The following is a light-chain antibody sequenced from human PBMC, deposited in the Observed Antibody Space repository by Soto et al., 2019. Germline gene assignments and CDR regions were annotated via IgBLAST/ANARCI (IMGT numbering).Light chain of an antibody. V-gene: IGKV1-5*03. Sequence: DIHMTQSPSTLSASVGDRVTITCRASQSISIWLAWYQQKPGRAPNLLIYGTSSFESGVPSRFSGSGSGTEFTLTISSLQPDDFTTYYCQYYNDYSSTFGQGTKVEIK. CDR2: GTS. CDR1: QSISIW. CDR3: QYYNDYSST. J-gene: IGKJ1*01.